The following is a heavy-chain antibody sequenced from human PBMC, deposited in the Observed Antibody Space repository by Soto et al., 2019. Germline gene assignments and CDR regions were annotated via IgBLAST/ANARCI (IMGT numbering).Heavy chain of an antibody. J-gene: IGHJ4*02. V-gene: IGHV3-23*01. CDR3: AKDHYCDSNPFDY. Sequence: EVQLLESGGGLVQPGGSLRLSCAASGFTFSNYALSWVREAPGKGLEWVSGIRASVDSMDYTDSVKGRFTVSRDNSTNTPYLQMISLRADDTAVYYCAKDHYCDSNPFDYWGQGTLVTVSS. CDR1: GFTFSNYA. D-gene: IGHD2-15*01. CDR2: IRASVDSM.